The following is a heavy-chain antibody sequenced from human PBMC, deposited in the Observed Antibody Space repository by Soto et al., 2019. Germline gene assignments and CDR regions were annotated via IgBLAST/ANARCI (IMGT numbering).Heavy chain of an antibody. CDR3: AKDRWEFTRYFDS. Sequence: QVQLVESGGGVVQPGTSLRLSCAASGFTFSTYAMHWVRQAPGKGLEWVAMISKDGNDQYYADSVKGRFTVSRDNSKNTVSLQMHSQRPADTAFYYCAKDRWEFTRYFDSWGQGTLVTVSS. CDR2: ISKDGNDQ. D-gene: IGHD1-26*01. CDR1: GFTFSTYA. J-gene: IGHJ4*02. V-gene: IGHV3-30*18.